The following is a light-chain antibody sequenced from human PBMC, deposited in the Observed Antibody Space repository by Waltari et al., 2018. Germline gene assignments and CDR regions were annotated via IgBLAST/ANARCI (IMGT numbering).Light chain of an antibody. CDR2: DTS. CDR1: QTVNTY. CDR3: QQRNSWPLT. V-gene: IGKV3-11*01. Sequence: ETVLTQSPVTLSLSPGERATLSCRASQTVNTYLAWYQQKPGQAPRHLIYDTSNRATGIPSRFRGSWSGTDFTLTISSLEPEDFAVYYCQQRNSWPLTFGGGTKVEIK. J-gene: IGKJ4*01.